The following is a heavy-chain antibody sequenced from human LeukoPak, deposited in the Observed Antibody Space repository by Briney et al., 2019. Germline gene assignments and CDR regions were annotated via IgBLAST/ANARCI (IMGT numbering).Heavy chain of an antibody. V-gene: IGHV3-21*01. CDR2: ISSSSSYI. J-gene: IGHJ4*02. D-gene: IGHD3-22*01. CDR1: GFTFSSDS. Sequence: GGSLRLSCAASGFTFSSDSMNWVRQAPGKGLEWVSSISSSSSYIYYADSVKGRFTISRDNAKNTLYLQMNSLRAEDTAVYYCARTRYDSSGYCLDYWGQGTLVTVSS. CDR3: ARTRYDSSGYCLDY.